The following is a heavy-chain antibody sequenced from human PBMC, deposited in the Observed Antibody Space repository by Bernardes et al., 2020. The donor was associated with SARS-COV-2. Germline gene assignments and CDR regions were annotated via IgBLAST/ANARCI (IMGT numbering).Heavy chain of an antibody. V-gene: IGHV3-30-3*01. CDR3: AREWEDYTSSLFDY. J-gene: IGHJ4*02. D-gene: IGHD1-26*01. CDR2: ISYDGTTK. Sequence: GGSLRLSCAASGFTFSNYAMHWVRQAPGKGLEWVAIISYDGTTKYNTDSLKGRFTISRDNSKNTLFLQMNSLTTEDTAVYYCAREWEDYTSSLFDYWGQGTLVTVSS. CDR1: GFTFSNYA.